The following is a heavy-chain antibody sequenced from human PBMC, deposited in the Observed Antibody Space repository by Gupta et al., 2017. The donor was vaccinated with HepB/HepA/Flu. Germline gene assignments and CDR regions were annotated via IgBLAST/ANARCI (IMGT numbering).Heavy chain of an antibody. V-gene: IGHV3-74*01. D-gene: IGHD3-22*01. J-gene: IGHJ4*02. Sequence: EVQLVESGVGLVQPGGSLRLSCAASGFPFSRYVMHWVRQAPGKGLVWVSRIDSDGSNTEYADSGKGRFTISRDNAKNTLYLQINSLRDEATDGYYCARVDAYYESNAPYYDYWGQGTLITVSS. CDR3: ARVDAYYESNAPYYDY. CDR1: GFPFSRYV. CDR2: IDSDGSNT.